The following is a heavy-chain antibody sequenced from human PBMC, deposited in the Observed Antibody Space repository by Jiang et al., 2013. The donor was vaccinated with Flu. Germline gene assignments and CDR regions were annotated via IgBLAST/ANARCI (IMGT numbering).Heavy chain of an antibody. D-gene: IGHD2-2*01. V-gene: IGHV4-61*02. Sequence: GSGLVKPLHETLSLTCTVSGGSISSGSYYWSWIRQPAGKGLEWIGRIYTGGSTTYNPSLKSRVTISIDTSKNQFSLKLTSMTAADTAVYYCARTLASGNYALDYWGQGTLVTVSS. CDR1: GGSISSGSYY. CDR3: ARTLASGNYALDY. J-gene: IGHJ4*02. CDR2: IYTGGST.